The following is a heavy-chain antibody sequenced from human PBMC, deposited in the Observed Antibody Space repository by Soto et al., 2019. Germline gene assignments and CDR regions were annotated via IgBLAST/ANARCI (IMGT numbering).Heavy chain of an antibody. Sequence: EVQLLESGGGLVQPGGSLRLSCAASRFTFSSYAMSWVRQAPGKGLEWVSAISGSGGSTYYADSVKGRFTISRDNSKNTLYLQMNSLRAEDTAVYYCAKYPASSGSYLGYWGQGTLVTVSS. CDR3: AKYPASSGSYLGY. J-gene: IGHJ4*02. V-gene: IGHV3-23*01. D-gene: IGHD1-26*01. CDR1: RFTFSSYA. CDR2: ISGSGGST.